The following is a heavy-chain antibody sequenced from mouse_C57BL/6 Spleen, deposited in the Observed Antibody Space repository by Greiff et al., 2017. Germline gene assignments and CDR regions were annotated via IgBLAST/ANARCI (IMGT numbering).Heavy chain of an antibody. CDR3: ARPDSSGYAWFAY. Sequence: EVQLVESGAELVKPGASVKLSCTASGFNIKDYYMHWVKQRTEQGLEWIGRIDPEDGETKYASKFQGKATITADTSSNTAYLQLSSLTSEDTAVYYCARPDSSGYAWFAYWGQGTLVTVSA. CDR2: IDPEDGET. CDR1: GFNIKDYY. V-gene: IGHV14-2*01. J-gene: IGHJ3*01. D-gene: IGHD3-2*02.